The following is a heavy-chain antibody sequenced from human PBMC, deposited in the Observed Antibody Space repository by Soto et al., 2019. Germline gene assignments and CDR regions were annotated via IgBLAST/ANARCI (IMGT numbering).Heavy chain of an antibody. Sequence: QVTLKESGPVLVKPTETLTLTCTASGFSLSNARMGVSWIRQPPGKALEWLAHIFSNDEKSYSTSLKSRLTISKDTSKSQVVLTMTNMDPVDTATYYCARIPLGYGSCPFDYWGQGTLVTVSS. D-gene: IGHD1-26*01. CDR1: GFSLSNARMG. CDR2: IFSNDEK. CDR3: ARIPLGYGSCPFDY. V-gene: IGHV2-26*01. J-gene: IGHJ4*02.